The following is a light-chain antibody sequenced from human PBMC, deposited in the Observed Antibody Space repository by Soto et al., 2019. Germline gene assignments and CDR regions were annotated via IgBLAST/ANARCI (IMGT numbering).Light chain of an antibody. CDR3: QQSYNSPYT. V-gene: IGKV1-39*01. CDR1: QTINKN. Sequence: DIQMTQSPTSLSASVGDRVTITCRASQTINKNLNWYRHKLGKAPELLIYDASDSQAGVPSRFSGSGSGTDFTPIISGLQPEDFATYYCQQSYNSPYTFGQGTKLEIK. J-gene: IGKJ2*01. CDR2: DAS.